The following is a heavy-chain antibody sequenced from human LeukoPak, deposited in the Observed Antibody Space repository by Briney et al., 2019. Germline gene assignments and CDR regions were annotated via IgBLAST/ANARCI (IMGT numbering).Heavy chain of an antibody. J-gene: IGHJ4*02. CDR1: GFTFSSYG. CDR3: ARQKRDYGDYNGYFDY. V-gene: IGHV3-30*02. Sequence: GGSLRLSCAASGFTFSSYGMHWVRQAPGKGLEWVAFIRYDGSNKYYADSVKGRFTISRDNSKNTLYLQMNSLRAEDTAVYYCARQKRDYGDYNGYFDYWGQGTLVTVSS. CDR2: IRYDGSNK. D-gene: IGHD4-17*01.